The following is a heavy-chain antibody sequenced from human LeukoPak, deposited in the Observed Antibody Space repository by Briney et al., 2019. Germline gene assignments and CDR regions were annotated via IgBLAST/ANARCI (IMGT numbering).Heavy chain of an antibody. Sequence: GASVKVSCKASGYTFTSYYMHWVRQAPGQGLEWMGIINPSGDANYAQKFQGRVTMTRDTSISTAYMELNSLRSDDTAVYYCARVAHSGYDLEAFDYWGQGTLVTVSS. CDR2: INPSGDA. J-gene: IGHJ4*02. CDR1: GYTFTSYY. D-gene: IGHD5-12*01. V-gene: IGHV1-2*02. CDR3: ARVAHSGYDLEAFDY.